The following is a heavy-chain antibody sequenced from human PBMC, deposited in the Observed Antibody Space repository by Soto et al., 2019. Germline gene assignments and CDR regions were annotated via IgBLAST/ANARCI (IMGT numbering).Heavy chain of an antibody. J-gene: IGHJ4*02. D-gene: IGHD6-19*01. CDR3: AKDPNPYSSGWYLDYFDY. V-gene: IGHV3-30*18. CDR2: ISYDGSNK. CDR1: GFTFSSYG. Sequence: GGSLRLSCAASGFTFSSYGMHWVRQAPGKGLEWVAVISYDGSNKYYADSVKGRFTISRDNSKNTLYLQMNSLRAEDTAVYYCAKDPNPYSSGWYLDYFDYWCQGTLVTVSS.